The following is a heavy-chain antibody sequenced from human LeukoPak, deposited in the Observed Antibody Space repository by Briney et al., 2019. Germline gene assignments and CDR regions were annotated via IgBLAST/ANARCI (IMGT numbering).Heavy chain of an antibody. Sequence: GASVKVSCKASGGTFSIYSIRCVRQARRQGREWMGRLIPKFGIANYAQKFQGRVTITADKATSTAYMELSSLRSEDTAVYYCASGPLEYSSSSAYYGMDVWGQGTTVTVSS. D-gene: IGHD6-6*01. V-gene: IGHV1-69*02. CDR2: LIPKFGIA. CDR1: GGTFSIYS. CDR3: ASGPLEYSSSSAYYGMDV. J-gene: IGHJ6*02.